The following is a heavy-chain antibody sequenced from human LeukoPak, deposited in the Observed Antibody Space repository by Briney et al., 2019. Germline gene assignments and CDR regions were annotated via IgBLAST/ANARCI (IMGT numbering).Heavy chain of an antibody. CDR3: AKENYYGSGSYYNPVFEY. J-gene: IGHJ4*02. Sequence: GGSLRLSCAASGFTFGDYGMNWVRQVPGKGLEWVSGISGSGGSTYDADSVKGRFTISRDNYKNMLYLQMNSLRAEDTAVYYCAKENYYGSGSYYNPVFEYWGQGTLVTVSS. D-gene: IGHD3-10*01. CDR2: ISGSGGST. V-gene: IGHV3-23*01. CDR1: GFTFGDYG.